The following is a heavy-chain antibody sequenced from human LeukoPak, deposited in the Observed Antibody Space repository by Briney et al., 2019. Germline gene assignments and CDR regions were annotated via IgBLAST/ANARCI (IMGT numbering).Heavy chain of an antibody. CDR3: ASGGLDDFDY. V-gene: IGHV3-21*01. Sequence: AGGSLRLSCAASGFTFSDYYMNWVRQAPGKGLEWVSSISSSSSYIYYADSVKGRFTISRDNAKNSLYLQMNSLRAEDTAVYYCASGGLDDFDYWGQGTLVTVSS. J-gene: IGHJ4*02. CDR1: GFTFSDYY. CDR2: ISSSSSYI. D-gene: IGHD3-16*01.